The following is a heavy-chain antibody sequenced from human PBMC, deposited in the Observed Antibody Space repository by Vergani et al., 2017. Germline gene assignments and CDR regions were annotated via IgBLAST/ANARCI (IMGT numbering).Heavy chain of an antibody. CDR3: ARSLAARPHYYYYYMDV. CDR1: GGSISSYY. D-gene: IGHD6-6*01. V-gene: IGHV4-59*01. J-gene: IGHJ6*03. Sequence: QVQLQESGPGLVKPSETLSLTCTVSGGSISSYYWSWIRQPPGKGREWIGYIYYSGRTNYNPARKSRFTISVDTSKNQFSLKLSSVTAADTAVYYCARSLAARPHYYYYYMDVWGKGP. CDR2: IYYSGRT.